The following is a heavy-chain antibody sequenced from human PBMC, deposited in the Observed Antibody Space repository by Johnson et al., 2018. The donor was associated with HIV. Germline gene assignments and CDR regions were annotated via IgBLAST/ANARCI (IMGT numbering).Heavy chain of an antibody. J-gene: IGHJ3*02. CDR1: GFTFSDYY. V-gene: IGHV3-11*04. CDR3: ANEGGDQDYAFDI. CDR2: ISSSGSTI. Sequence: QVQLVESGGGLVQPGRSLRLSCAASGFTFSDYYMSWIRQAPGKGLEWVSYISSSGSTIYYAASVKRRFTISRDNAKNSLYLQMNSLSAEDTAVYYCANEGGDQDYAFDIWGQGTMVTVSS. D-gene: IGHD3-16*01.